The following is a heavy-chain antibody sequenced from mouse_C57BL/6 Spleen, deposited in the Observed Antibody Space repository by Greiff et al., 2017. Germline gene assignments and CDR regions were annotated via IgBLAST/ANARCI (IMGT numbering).Heavy chain of an antibody. CDR3: ARDRGANGRWFYSRYY. V-gene: IGHV5-4*01. Sequence: EVQLVESGGGLVKPGGSLKLSCAASGFTFSSYAMSWVRQTPEKRLEWVATISDGGSYTYYPDNVKGRFTISRDNAKNNLYRQLGLLKSEDTAMYYCARDRGANGRWFYSRYYWGQGTSGTVSS. CDR1: GFTFSSYA. CDR2: ISDGGSYT. D-gene: IGHD2-3*01. J-gene: IGHJ4*01.